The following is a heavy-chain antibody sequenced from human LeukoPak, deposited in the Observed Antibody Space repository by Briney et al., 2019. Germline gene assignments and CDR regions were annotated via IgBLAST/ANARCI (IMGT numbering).Heavy chain of an antibody. CDR2: ISNGGSSA. J-gene: IGHJ4*02. V-gene: IGHV3-23*01. CDR1: GFTFSNYA. CDR3: ARDSDYGDYEGTGY. Sequence: GGSLRLSCAASGFTFSNYAMSWVRQAPGKGLEWVSAISNGGSSAYYADSVQGRSTISRDNSKNSLYLQMNSLRAEDTAVYYCARDSDYGDYEGTGYWGQGTLVTVSS. D-gene: IGHD4-17*01.